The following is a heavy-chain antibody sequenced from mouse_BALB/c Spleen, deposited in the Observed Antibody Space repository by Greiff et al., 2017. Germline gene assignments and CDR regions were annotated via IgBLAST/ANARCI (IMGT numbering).Heavy chain of an antibody. D-gene: IGHD1-2*01. J-gene: IGHJ3*01. Sequence: QVQLQQSGAELAQPGASVKMSCKASGYTFTSYWMHWVKQRPGQGLEWIVYINPSTGYTEYNQKFKDKATLTADKSSSTAYMQLSSLTSEDSAVYYCAREDGSSWFADGGQGNLVTVAA. V-gene: IGHV1-7*01. CDR2: INPSTGYT. CDR3: AREDGSSWFAD. CDR1: GYTFTSYW.